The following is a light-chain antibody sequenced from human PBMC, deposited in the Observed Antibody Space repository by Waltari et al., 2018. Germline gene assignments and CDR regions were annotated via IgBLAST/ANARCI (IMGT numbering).Light chain of an antibody. V-gene: IGKV1-27*01. CDR1: QGISID. CDR3: QQYYDIPWT. Sequence: DIQMTQSPSSLSASVGDRVTITCRASQGISIDLAWYQQKPGKAPKLLISGASTLQFGVPDRFSGSESGTDFTLTISSLQAEDVAVYYCQQYYDIPWTFGQGTKVEIK. J-gene: IGKJ1*01. CDR2: GAS.